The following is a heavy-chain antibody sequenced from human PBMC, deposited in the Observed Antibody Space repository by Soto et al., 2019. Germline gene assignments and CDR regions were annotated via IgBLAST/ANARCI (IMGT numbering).Heavy chain of an antibody. Sequence: ASVKVSCKASGGTFSSYAISWVRQAPGQGLEWMGGIIPIFGTANYAQKFQGRVTITADESTSTAYMELSSLRSEDTAVYYCASFIAAGPVYYYYGMDVWGQGTTGTVSS. D-gene: IGHD6-25*01. V-gene: IGHV1-69*13. J-gene: IGHJ6*01. CDR1: GGTFSSYA. CDR3: ASFIAAGPVYYYYGMDV. CDR2: IIPIFGTA.